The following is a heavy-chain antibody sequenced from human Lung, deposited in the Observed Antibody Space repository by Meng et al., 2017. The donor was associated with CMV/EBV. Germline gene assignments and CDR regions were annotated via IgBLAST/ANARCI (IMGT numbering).Heavy chain of an antibody. CDR1: GFTSSTYA. Sequence: GGSLRLSCTLSGFTSSTYAMSWVRQAPGKGLEWVSVISGSGGTTIYADSVKGRFTISRDNYMNSLILQMNSLRADDTAVYYCARDQVQCSTINCHDYRFSGMDVWGQGTTVTVSS. D-gene: IGHD2/OR15-2a*01. J-gene: IGHJ6*02. CDR3: ARDQVQCSTINCHDYRFSGMDV. V-gene: IGHV3-23*01. CDR2: ISGSGGTT.